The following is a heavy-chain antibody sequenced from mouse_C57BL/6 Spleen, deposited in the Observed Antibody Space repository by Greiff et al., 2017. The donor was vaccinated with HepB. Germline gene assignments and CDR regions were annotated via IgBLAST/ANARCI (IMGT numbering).Heavy chain of an antibody. CDR3: TRYYYGSRDY. D-gene: IGHD1-1*01. V-gene: IGHV6-3*01. Sequence: EVKLEESGGGLVQPGGSMKLSCVASGFTFSNYWMNWVRQSPEKGLEWVAQIRLKSDNYATHYAESVKGRFTISRDDSKSSVYLQMNNLRAEDTGIYYCTRYYYGSRDYWGQGTTLTVSS. CDR1: GFTFSNYW. CDR2: IRLKSDNYAT. J-gene: IGHJ2*01.